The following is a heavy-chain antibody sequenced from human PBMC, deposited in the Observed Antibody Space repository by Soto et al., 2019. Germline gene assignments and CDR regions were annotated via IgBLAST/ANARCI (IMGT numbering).Heavy chain of an antibody. D-gene: IGHD4-4*01. CDR3: ARDLYDYCNHYYYYYGMDV. CDR2: IWYDGSNK. Sequence: PGGSLRLSCAASGFTFSSYGMHWVRQAPGKGLEWVAVIWYDGSNKYYADSVKGRFTISRDNSKNTLYLQMNSLRAEDTAVYYCARDLYDYCNHYYYYYGMDVWGQGTTVIVSS. J-gene: IGHJ6*02. CDR1: GFTFSSYG. V-gene: IGHV3-33*01.